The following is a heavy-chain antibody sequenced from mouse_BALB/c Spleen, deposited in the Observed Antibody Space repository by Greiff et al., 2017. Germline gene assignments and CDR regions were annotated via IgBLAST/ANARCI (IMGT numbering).Heavy chain of an antibody. J-gene: IGHJ3*01. CDR2: INPYNGDT. CDR1: GYSFTGYF. D-gene: IGHD1-1*01. Sequence: EVQLQQSGPELVKPGASVKISCKASGYSFTGYFMNWVMQSHGKSLEWIGRINPYNGDTFYNQKFKGKATLTVDKSSSTAHMELRSLASEDSAVYYCARSTTVVARDWFAYWGQGTLVTVSA. CDR3: ARSTTVVARDWFAY. V-gene: IGHV1-20*02.